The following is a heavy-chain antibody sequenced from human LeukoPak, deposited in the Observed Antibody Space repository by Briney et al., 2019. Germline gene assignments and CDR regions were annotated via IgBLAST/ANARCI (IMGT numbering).Heavy chain of an antibody. Sequence: PGRSLRLSCAASGFTFSGYTIHWVRQAPGKGLEWVAVMSNDGSIKKYANSEKGRFTISRDNSKNTLYLQMDSLRAEDTAVYYCARANYQYPNPFQDAFDIWGQGTMVTVSS. CDR3: ARANYQYPNPFQDAFDI. D-gene: IGHD5-24*01. CDR1: GFTFSGYT. CDR2: MSNDGSIK. J-gene: IGHJ3*02. V-gene: IGHV3-30-3*01.